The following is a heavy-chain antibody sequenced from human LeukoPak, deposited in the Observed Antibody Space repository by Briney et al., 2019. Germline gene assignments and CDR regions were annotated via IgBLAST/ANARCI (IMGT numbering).Heavy chain of an antibody. Sequence: GGSLRLSCAASGFTFSSYSMNWVRQAPGKGLEWVSSISSSSSYIYYADSVKGRFTISRDNAKNSLYLQMNSLRAEDTAVYYCAREYYCTNGVCFQSLWYYYYGMDVWGQGTTVTVSS. CDR1: GFTFSSYS. CDR2: ISSSSSYI. D-gene: IGHD2-8*01. J-gene: IGHJ6*02. V-gene: IGHV3-21*01. CDR3: AREYYCTNGVCFQSLWYYYYGMDV.